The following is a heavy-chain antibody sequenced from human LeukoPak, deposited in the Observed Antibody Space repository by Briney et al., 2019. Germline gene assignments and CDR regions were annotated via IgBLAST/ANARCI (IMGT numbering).Heavy chain of an antibody. CDR1: GYTFTSYY. V-gene: IGHV1-46*01. Sequence: GASVKVSCKASGYTFTSYYMHWVRQAPGQGLEWMGIINPSGGSTSYAQKFQGRVTMTRDMSTSTVYMELSSLRSEDTAVYYCARDSLYSGSYFYFDYWGQGTLVTVSS. D-gene: IGHD1-26*01. CDR2: INPSGGST. CDR3: ARDSLYSGSYFYFDY. J-gene: IGHJ4*02.